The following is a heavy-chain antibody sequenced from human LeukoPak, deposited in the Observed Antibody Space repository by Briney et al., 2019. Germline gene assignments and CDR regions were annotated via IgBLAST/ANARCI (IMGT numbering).Heavy chain of an antibody. J-gene: IGHJ4*02. D-gene: IGHD6-13*01. V-gene: IGHV1-18*01. CDR2: VSAYNGHT. CDR1: GGTFSSYA. Sequence: EASVKVSCKASGGTFSSYAISWVRQAPGQGLEWMGWVSAYNGHTNYAQKVQGRVTMTTDTSTNTAYMELRSLRFDDTAVYYCARDGPGIIGIVPVREFDYWGQGTPVTVSS. CDR3: ARDGPGIIGIVPVREFDY.